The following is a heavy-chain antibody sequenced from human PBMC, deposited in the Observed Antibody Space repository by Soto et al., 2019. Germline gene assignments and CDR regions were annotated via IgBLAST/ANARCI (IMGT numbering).Heavy chain of an antibody. CDR3: AREGGSYYFYFDY. D-gene: IGHD1-26*01. V-gene: IGHV4-59*01. Sequence: SETLSLTCTVSGGSISSYYWSWIRQPPGKGLEWIGYIYYSGSTNYNPSLKSRVTISVDTSKNQFSLKLSSVTAADTAVYYCAREGGSYYFYFDYWGQGTLVTVS. CDR1: GGSISSYY. J-gene: IGHJ4*02. CDR2: IYYSGST.